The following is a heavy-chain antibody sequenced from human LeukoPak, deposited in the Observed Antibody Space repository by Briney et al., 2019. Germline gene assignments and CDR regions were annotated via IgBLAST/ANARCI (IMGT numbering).Heavy chain of an antibody. Sequence: PGGSLRLSCAASGFTFVDYAMHWVRQAPGKGLEWVSGISWNSGAIDYADSVKGRFTISRDNAKSSLYLQMNSLRPEDTALYYCAKGKGYRYPVDYWGQGTLVTVSS. CDR2: ISWNSGAI. CDR1: GFTFVDYA. J-gene: IGHJ4*02. V-gene: IGHV3-9*01. D-gene: IGHD5-18*01. CDR3: AKGKGYRYPVDY.